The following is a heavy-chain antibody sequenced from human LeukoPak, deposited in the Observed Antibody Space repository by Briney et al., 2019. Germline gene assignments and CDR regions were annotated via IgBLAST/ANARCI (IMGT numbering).Heavy chain of an antibody. CDR3: ARLPTISTPGSRKFDY. V-gene: IGHV5-51*01. CDR2: INAGDSDT. CDR1: GYTFASYW. D-gene: IGHD1-14*01. J-gene: IGHJ4*02. Sequence: GESLKISCKGSGYTFASYWIAWVRQMPGQGLEWMGIINAGDSDTRYSPSFQGQVLISVEKSINTAYLHWGSLKPSDTALYYCARLPTISTPGSRKFDYWSRGTQVTVSS.